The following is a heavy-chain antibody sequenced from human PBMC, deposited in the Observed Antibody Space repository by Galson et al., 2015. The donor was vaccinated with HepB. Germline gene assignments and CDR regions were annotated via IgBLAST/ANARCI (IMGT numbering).Heavy chain of an antibody. J-gene: IGHJ3*01. V-gene: IGHV3-15*01. CDR3: TTVSLRTILGVVP. D-gene: IGHD3-3*01. CDR1: GFTFSNAW. Sequence: SLRLSCAASGFTFSNAWMSWVRQAPGKGLEWVARIKSKTDGGTTDYAAPVKGRFTISRDDSKNTLYVQMNNLKTEDTAIYYCTTVSLRTILGVVPWGQGTMVTVSS. CDR2: IKSKTDGGTT.